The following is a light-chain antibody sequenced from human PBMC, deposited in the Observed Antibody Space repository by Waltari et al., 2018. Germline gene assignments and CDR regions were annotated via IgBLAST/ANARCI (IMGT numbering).Light chain of an antibody. J-gene: IGKJ4*01. CDR1: QSISSY. CDR2: AAS. V-gene: IGKV1-39*01. CDR3: QQTYTAPLT. Sequence: EIQMTQSPSSLSASVGDRVTITCRASQSISSYLNWYQQKPGKAPKLLIYAASSLQSGVPSRFSGSGSGTDFTLTISSLQPEDFATYVCQQTYTAPLTFGGGTKVDI.